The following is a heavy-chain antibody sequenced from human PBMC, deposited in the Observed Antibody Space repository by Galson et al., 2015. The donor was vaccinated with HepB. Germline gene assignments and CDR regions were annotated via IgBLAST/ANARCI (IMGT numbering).Heavy chain of an antibody. J-gene: IGHJ4*02. CDR3: ARAGGRFLEWLLIYYFDY. V-gene: IGHV3-30-3*01. CDR2: ISYDGSNK. D-gene: IGHD3-3*01. Sequence: SLRLSCAASGFTFSSYAMHWVRQAPGKGLEWVAVISYDGSNKYYADSVKGRFTISRDNSKNTLYLQMNSLRAEDTAVYYCARAGGRFLEWLLIYYFDYWGQGTLVTVSS. CDR1: GFTFSSYA.